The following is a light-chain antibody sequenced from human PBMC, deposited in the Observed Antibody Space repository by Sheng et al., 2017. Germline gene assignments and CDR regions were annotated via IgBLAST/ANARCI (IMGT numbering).Light chain of an antibody. CDR1: QGISSY. J-gene: IGKJ1*01. V-gene: IGKV1-8*01. Sequence: AIRMTQSPSSFSASTGDRVTITCRASQGISSYLAWYQQKPGKAPKLLIYAASTLQSGVPSRFSGSGSGTDFTLTINSLQPEDFATYYCLQDYNYPWTFGQGTKVEIK. CDR3: LQDYNYPWT. CDR2: AAS.